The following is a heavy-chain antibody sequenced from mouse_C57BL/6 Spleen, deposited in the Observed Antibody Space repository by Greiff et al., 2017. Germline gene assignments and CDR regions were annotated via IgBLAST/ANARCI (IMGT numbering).Heavy chain of an antibody. CDR3: ARSPFITSAFDV. J-gene: IGHJ1*03. CDR2: IRNKANGYTT. D-gene: IGHD1-1*01. Sequence: EVQGVESGGGLVQPGGSLSLSCAASGFTFTDYYMSWVRQPPGKALEWLGFIRNKANGYTTEYSASVKGRFTISRDNSQSILYLQMNALRAEDSATYYCARSPFITSAFDVWGTGTTVTVSS. V-gene: IGHV7-3*01. CDR1: GFTFTDYY.